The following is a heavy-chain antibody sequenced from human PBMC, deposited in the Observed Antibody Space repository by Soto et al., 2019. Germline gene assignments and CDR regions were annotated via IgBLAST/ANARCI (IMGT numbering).Heavy chain of an antibody. J-gene: IGHJ4*02. CDR1: GFSLSTSGVG. CDR3: AHDYGSMARVYYFVS. CDR2: IYWYDDK. Sequence: QITLKESGATLVKSTQTRTLTCTLSGFSLSTSGVGVGWIRQPPRKALEWLALIYWYDDKRYSPSLKSRLTITKDPAKDPVVRKVTNMDPVDTATYYGAHDYGSMARVYYFVSWGQGTLVTVSS. V-gene: IGHV2-5*01. D-gene: IGHD3-10*01.